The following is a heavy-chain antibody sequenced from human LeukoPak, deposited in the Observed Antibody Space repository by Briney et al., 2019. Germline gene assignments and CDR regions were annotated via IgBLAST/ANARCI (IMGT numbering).Heavy chain of an antibody. J-gene: IGHJ5*02. CDR2: IYCSGST. CDR1: GGSISSYY. Sequence: PSETLSLTCTVSGGSISSYYWSWIRQPPGKGLEWIGYIYCSGSTNYNPSLKSRVTISVDTSKNQFSLKLSSVTAADTAVYYCARGIAAAGIYNWFDPWGQGTLVTVSS. D-gene: IGHD6-13*01. CDR3: ARGIAAAGIYNWFDP. V-gene: IGHV4-59*01.